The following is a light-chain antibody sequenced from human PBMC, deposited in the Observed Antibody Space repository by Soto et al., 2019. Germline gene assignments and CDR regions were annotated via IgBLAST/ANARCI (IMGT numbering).Light chain of an antibody. V-gene: IGKV3-15*01. J-gene: IGKJ5*01. CDR3: QQYSNWPPIT. CDR1: QSVSIH. CDR2: DTS. Sequence: ETVLTQSQGTLSVYLGERATLSWRASQSVSIHLAWYQQKPGQAPRLLIYDTSTRATGIPARFSGSGSGTEFTLTISSLQSEDFAVYYCQQYSNWPPITFGQGTRLE.